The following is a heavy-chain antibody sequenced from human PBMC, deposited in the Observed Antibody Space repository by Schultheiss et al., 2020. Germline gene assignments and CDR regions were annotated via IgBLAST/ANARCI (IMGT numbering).Heavy chain of an antibody. CDR2: ISGSGGST. CDR3: ARDVGLVPAASYFQH. D-gene: IGHD2-2*01. CDR1: GFTVSSNY. J-gene: IGHJ1*01. Sequence: GGSLRLSCAASGFTVSSNYMSWVRQAPGKGLEWVSAISGSGGSTYYADSVKGRFTISRDNSRDTLYLQLKSLRPEDTAVYFCARDVGLVPAASYFQHWGQGTPVTVSS. V-gene: IGHV3-66*02.